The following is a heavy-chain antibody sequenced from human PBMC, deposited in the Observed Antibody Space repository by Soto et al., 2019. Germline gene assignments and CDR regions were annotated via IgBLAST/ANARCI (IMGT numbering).Heavy chain of an antibody. CDR1: GFKFDDYA. D-gene: IGHD3-3*01. V-gene: IGHV3-9*01. J-gene: IGHJ4*02. CDR3: AKGLDWRPEGDFES. CDR2: ISWNSGSI. Sequence: DVQLVESGGGLVQPGRSLRLSCAASGFKFDDYAMHWVRQAPGKGLEWVSFISWNSGSIDYADSVKGRFTISRDNAKNSLYLQMNSLRAEDTALYYGAKGLDWRPEGDFESWGQGTLVTVSS.